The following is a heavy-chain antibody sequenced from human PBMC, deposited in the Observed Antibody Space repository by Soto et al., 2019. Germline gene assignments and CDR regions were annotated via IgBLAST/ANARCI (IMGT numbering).Heavy chain of an antibody. V-gene: IGHV3-23*01. CDR1: GFTFSSYA. CDR2: ISGSGGST. CDR3: ASGRGYCTSTSCYVGSDY. J-gene: IGHJ4*02. D-gene: IGHD2-2*01. Sequence: EVQLLESGGGLVQPGGSLRLSCAASGFTFSSYAMSWVRQAPGKGLEWVSAISGSGGSTYYADSVKGRFTISRDNSKNTLCLPMNSLRAEDTAVYYCASGRGYCTSTSCYVGSDYWGRGSLLTFSS.